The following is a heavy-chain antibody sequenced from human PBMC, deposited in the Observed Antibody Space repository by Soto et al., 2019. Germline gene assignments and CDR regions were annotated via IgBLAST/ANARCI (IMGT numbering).Heavy chain of an antibody. J-gene: IGHJ4*02. CDR1: GFTFSTYA. CDR3: AKVSRFPGGLRSLF. Sequence: EVQLLESGGTLVQPGGSLRLSCAASGFTFSTYAMNWVRQAPGKGLEWVSYISGSSGCSTYYADSVKGRFTISRDNSKNTLFLQMNSLRVEDTAVYYCAKVSRFPGGLRSLFWGQGSLVTVSS. D-gene: IGHD3-10*01. V-gene: IGHV3-23*01. CDR2: ISGSSGCST.